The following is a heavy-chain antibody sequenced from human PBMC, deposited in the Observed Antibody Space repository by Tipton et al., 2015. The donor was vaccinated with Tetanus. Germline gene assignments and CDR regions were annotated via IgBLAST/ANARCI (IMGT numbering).Heavy chain of an antibody. CDR2: IYSGGST. CDR1: GFTVSSNY. CDR3: AKFLAELNWDDAFDV. V-gene: IGHV3-66*01. Sequence: SLRLSCAASGFTVSSNYMSWVRQAPGKGLEWVSVIYSGGSTYYADSVKGRFTISRDNSKNTLYLQMNSLRAEDTAVYYCAKFLAELNWDDAFDVWGHGTKVTVSS. D-gene: IGHD7-27*01. J-gene: IGHJ3*01.